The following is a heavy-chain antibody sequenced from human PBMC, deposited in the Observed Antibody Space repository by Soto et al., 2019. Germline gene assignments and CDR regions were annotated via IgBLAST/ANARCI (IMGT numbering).Heavy chain of an antibody. CDR2: ISDSGDRI. Sequence: GGSLRLSCAASGFTFSSYAMSWVRQAPGKGLEWVSAISDSGDRIYYVDSVKGRFTISRDNSKNKLYLQMNSLRAEDTAVYYCVTLALGKFDDWGQGTLVTVSS. V-gene: IGHV3-23*01. CDR3: VTLALGKFDD. CDR1: GFTFSSYA. D-gene: IGHD1-26*01. J-gene: IGHJ4*02.